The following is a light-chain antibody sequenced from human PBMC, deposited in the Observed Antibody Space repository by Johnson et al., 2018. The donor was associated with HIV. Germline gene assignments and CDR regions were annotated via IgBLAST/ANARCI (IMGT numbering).Light chain of an antibody. V-gene: IGLV1-51*01. CDR3: GTWDSSLSAYV. CDR2: DNN. J-gene: IGLJ1*01. Sequence: QSVLTQPPSVSAAPGQKVTISCSGSSSNIGNNYVSWYQQLPGAAPKLLIYDNNKRPSGIPARFSGSKSGTSATLGITGLQTGDEADYYCGTWDSSLSAYVFATGTKVTVL. CDR1: SSNIGNNY.